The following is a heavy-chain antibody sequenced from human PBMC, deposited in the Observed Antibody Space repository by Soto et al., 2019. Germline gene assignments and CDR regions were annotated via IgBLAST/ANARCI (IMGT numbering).Heavy chain of an antibody. CDR1: GFTFSSYA. D-gene: IGHD1-26*01. Sequence: GESLKISCAAPGFTFSSYALHWVRQAPGKGLEWVAVISYDGSNKYYADSVKGRFTISRDNSKNTLYLQMNSLRAEDTAVYYCARGERWGLHDAFDIWGQGTMVTVSS. V-gene: IGHV3-30*04. J-gene: IGHJ3*02. CDR3: ARGERWGLHDAFDI. CDR2: ISYDGSNK.